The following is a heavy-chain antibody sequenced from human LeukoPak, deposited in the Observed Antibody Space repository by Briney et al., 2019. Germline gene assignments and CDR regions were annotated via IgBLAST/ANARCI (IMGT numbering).Heavy chain of an antibody. CDR1: GGTFSSYA. V-gene: IGHV1-69*05. J-gene: IGHJ4*02. D-gene: IGHD3-22*01. CDR3: ARLQSGSGYSYYFDY. Sequence: SVKVSCKASGGTFSSYAISWVRQAPGQGLEWMGGIIPIFGTANYAQKFQGRVTITTDESTSTAYMELSSLRSEDTAVYYCARLQSGSGYSYYFDYWGQGTLVTVSS. CDR2: IIPIFGTA.